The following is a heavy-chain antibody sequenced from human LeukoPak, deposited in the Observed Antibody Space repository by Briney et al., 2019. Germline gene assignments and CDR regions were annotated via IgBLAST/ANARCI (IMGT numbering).Heavy chain of an antibody. CDR2: ITDSGGST. CDR1: GFTSSRYA. CDR3: AKGREAYAGSYTPFDY. J-gene: IGHJ4*02. D-gene: IGHD1-26*01. Sequence: GESLRLSCAASGFTSSRYAMSWVRQAPGKGLEWVSAITDSGGSTYYADSVKGRFTISRDNSKNTLYLQMNSLRAEDTAVYYCAKGREAYAGSYTPFDYWGQGTLITVSS. V-gene: IGHV3-23*01.